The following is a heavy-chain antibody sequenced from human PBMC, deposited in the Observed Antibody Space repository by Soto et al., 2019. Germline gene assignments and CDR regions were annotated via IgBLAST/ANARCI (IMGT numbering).Heavy chain of an antibody. CDR1: GGSISSGGYY. CDR2: IYYSGST. J-gene: IGHJ4*02. D-gene: IGHD2-15*01. CDR3: ARGSVVAATLFDY. Sequence: QVQLQESGPGLVKPSQSLSLTCTVSGGSISSGGYYWSWIRQHPGKGLEWIGYIYYSGSTYYNPSLKSRVTISVDTSKNQFSLKLSSVTAADTAVYYCARGSVVAATLFDYWGQGTLVTVSS. V-gene: IGHV4-31*03.